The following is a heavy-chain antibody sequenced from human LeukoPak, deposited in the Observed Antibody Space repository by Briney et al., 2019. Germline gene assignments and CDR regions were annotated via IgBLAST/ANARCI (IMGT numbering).Heavy chain of an antibody. Sequence: SETLSLTCAIYSESFSGYFWGWVRQPPGKGLEWIGSIYYSGSTYYNPSLKSRVTISVDTSKNQFSLKLSSVTAADTAVYYCARLGGSSGWYGEKLYYFDYWGQGTLVTVSS. CDR2: IYYSGST. CDR3: ARLGGSSGWYGEKLYYFDY. J-gene: IGHJ4*02. V-gene: IGHV4-39*01. D-gene: IGHD6-19*01. CDR1: SESFSGYF.